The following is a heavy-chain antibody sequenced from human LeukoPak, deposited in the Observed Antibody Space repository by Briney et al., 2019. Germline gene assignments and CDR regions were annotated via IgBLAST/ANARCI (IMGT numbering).Heavy chain of an antibody. D-gene: IGHD5-12*01. J-gene: IGHJ2*01. CDR3: ARGRGYSGYETNWYFDL. Sequence: ASAKVSCKASGYTFTGYYIFWVRQAPGQGLEWMGWINPDSGGTNYAQKFQGRVTMTRDTSISTAYMELSRLRSDATAVYYCARGRGYSGYETNWYFDLWGRGTLVTVSS. CDR1: GYTFTGYY. V-gene: IGHV1-2*02. CDR2: INPDSGGT.